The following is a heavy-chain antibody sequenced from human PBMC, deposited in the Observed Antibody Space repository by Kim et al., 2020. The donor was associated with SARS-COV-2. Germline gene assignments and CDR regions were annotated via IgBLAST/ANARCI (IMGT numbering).Heavy chain of an antibody. Sequence: GGSLRLSCAASGFTFSSYSMNWVRQAPGKGLEWVSSISSSSSSYIYYADSVKGRFTISRDNAKNSLYLQMNSLRAEDTAVYYCARGGGDYGDYVIDYWGQGTLVTVSS. J-gene: IGHJ4*02. CDR3: ARGGGDYGDYVIDY. CDR2: ISSSSSSYI. D-gene: IGHD4-17*01. CDR1: GFTFSSYS. V-gene: IGHV3-21*01.